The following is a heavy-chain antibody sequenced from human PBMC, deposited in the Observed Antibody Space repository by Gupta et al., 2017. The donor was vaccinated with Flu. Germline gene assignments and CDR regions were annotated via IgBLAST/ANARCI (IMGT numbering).Heavy chain of an antibody. CDR2: IGYDGSKR. J-gene: IGHJ6*02. CDR1: GFAFSRYG. V-gene: IGHV3-33*01. D-gene: IGHD3-22*01. Sequence: QLQLVESGGGVVQPGRSLRLSCAVSGFAFSRYGMHWVPQVPGQGLGWGAEIGYDGSKRYYADSVKGRLTISEDNSRKTLYLQMNSQRAEDTAVYYCARDTGLYDKSASTSDIYFYYYGMDVWGQGTTVTVPS. CDR3: ARDTGLYDKSASTSDIYFYYYGMDV.